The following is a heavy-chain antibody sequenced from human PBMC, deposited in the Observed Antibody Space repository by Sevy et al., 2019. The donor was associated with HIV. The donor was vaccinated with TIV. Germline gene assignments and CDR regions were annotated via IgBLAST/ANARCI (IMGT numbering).Heavy chain of an antibody. Sequence: GGSLRLSCAASGFRFEDYGMHWVRRAPGKGLEWVSGIGWNSGSVGYAVSVKGRFTISRDNAKNLLYLQMNSLTSEDTALYYCAKDLLPYGSGSYPLDYWGQGTVLTVSS. J-gene: IGHJ4*02. CDR3: AKDLLPYGSGSYPLDY. CDR2: IGWNSGSV. CDR1: GFRFEDYG. D-gene: IGHD3-10*01. V-gene: IGHV3-9*01.